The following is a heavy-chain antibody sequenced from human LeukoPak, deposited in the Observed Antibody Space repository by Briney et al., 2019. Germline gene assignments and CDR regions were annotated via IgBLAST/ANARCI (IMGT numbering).Heavy chain of an antibody. J-gene: IGHJ3*02. Sequence: SETLSLTCTVSGGSISSYYWSWIRQPTGKGLEWLGRIYTSGSTNYNPSLKSRVTMSVDTSKNQFSLKLSSVTAADTAVYYCARDLFRGVIKGAFDIWGQGTMVTVSS. D-gene: IGHD3-10*01. CDR2: IYTSGST. CDR1: GGSISSYY. CDR3: ARDLFRGVIKGAFDI. V-gene: IGHV4-4*07.